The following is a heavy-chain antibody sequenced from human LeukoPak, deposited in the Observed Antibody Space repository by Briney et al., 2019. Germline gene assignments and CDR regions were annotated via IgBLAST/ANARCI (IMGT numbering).Heavy chain of an antibody. V-gene: IGHV1-18*01. Sequence: ASVKVSCKASGYTFTNYGIGWVRQAPGQGLEWMGWISAYNGNTNYAQKLQGRVTMTTDTSTSTAYMELRSLRSEDTAVYYCAGGRTDIVVVPATLRNYYFDYWGQGTLATVSS. CDR3: AGGRTDIVVVPATLRNYYFDY. D-gene: IGHD2-2*01. CDR1: GYTFTNYG. CDR2: ISAYNGNT. J-gene: IGHJ4*02.